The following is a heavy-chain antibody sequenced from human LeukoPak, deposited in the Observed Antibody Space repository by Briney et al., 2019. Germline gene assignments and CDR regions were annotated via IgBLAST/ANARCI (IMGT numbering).Heavy chain of an antibody. CDR1: GFTVSSNY. CDR2: IYSGGST. D-gene: IGHD3-22*01. J-gene: IGHJ3*02. CDR3: ARLGFYDSSGYYHDAFDI. Sequence: GGSLRLSCEASGFTVSSNYMSWVRQAPGKGLEWVSVIYSGGSTYYADSVKGRFTISRDNSKNTLYLQMNSLRAEDTAVYYCARLGFYDSSGYYHDAFDIWGQGTMVTVSS. V-gene: IGHV3-53*01.